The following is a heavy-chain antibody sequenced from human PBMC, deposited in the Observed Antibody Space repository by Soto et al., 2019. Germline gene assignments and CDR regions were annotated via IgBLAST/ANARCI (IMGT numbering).Heavy chain of an antibody. V-gene: IGHV1-69*06. CDR2: SIPIFGTT. Sequence: QVQVVQSGAEVKEPGSTVKVSCKASGDTFNTYAISWVRQAPGQGLEWLGGSIPIFGTTNYAPTLEGRITIIADKSTSTAYMELSSLRSEDTAVDYCARSECPKGVCYTVVDHYYYGLDFWGQGTTVIVSS. J-gene: IGHJ6*02. D-gene: IGHD2-8*01. CDR1: GDTFNTYA. CDR3: ARSECPKGVCYTVVDHYYYGLDF.